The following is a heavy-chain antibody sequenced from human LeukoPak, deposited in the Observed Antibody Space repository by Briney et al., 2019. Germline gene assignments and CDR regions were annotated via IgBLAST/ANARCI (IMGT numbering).Heavy chain of an antibody. CDR3: ARDLRKTMTTVTREYFQH. CDR2: INPNSGGT. J-gene: IGHJ1*01. CDR1: GYTFTGYY. D-gene: IGHD4-17*01. V-gene: IGHV1-2*02. Sequence: GASVKVSCKASGYTFTGYYMHWVRQAPGQGLEWMGWINPNSGGTNYAQKFQGRVTMTRDTSISTAYMELSRLRSDDTAVYYCARDLRKTMTTVTREYFQHWGPGTLVTVSS.